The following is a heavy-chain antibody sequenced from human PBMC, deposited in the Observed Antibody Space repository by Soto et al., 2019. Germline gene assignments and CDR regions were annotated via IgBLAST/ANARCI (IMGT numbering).Heavy chain of an antibody. D-gene: IGHD2-8*01. Sequence: PSQTLSLTCAISGDSVSTNSATWDWIRQSPSGGLEWLGRTYYRSNWYTDYAVSVKGRITISPDTSNNQLSLQLNSVTPDDTAVYYRARLIGNSWLDSWGQGTLVTVSS. V-gene: IGHV6-1*01. CDR1: GDSVSTNSAT. J-gene: IGHJ5*01. CDR2: TYYRSNWYT. CDR3: ARLIGNSWLDS.